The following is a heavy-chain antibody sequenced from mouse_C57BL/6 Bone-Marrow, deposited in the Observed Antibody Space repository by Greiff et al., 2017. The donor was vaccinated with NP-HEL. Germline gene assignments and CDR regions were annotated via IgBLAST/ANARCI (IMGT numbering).Heavy chain of an antibody. CDR3: ARGGNFGYYYAMDY. CDR2: ISYDGSN. CDR1: GYSITSGYY. V-gene: IGHV3-6*01. J-gene: IGHJ4*01. D-gene: IGHD2-1*01. Sequence: EVKLVESGPGLVKPSQSLSLTCSVTGYSITSGYYWNWIRQFPGNKLEWMGYISYDGSNNYNPSLKNRISITRDTSKNQFFLKLNSVTTEDTATYYCARGGNFGYYYAMDYWGQGTSVTVSS.